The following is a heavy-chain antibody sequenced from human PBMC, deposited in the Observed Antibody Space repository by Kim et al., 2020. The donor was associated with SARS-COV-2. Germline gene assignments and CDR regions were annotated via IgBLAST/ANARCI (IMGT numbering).Heavy chain of an antibody. CDR2: IYYSGST. J-gene: IGHJ4*02. CDR1: GGSVSSGSYY. V-gene: IGHV4-61*01. Sequence: SETLSLTCTVSGGSVSSGSYYWSWIRQPPGKGLEWIGYIYYSGSTNYNPSLKSRVTISVDTSKNQFSLKLSSVTAADTAVYYCARDPLGMGADYWGQGTLVTVSS. D-gene: IGHD1-26*01. CDR3: ARDPLGMGADY.